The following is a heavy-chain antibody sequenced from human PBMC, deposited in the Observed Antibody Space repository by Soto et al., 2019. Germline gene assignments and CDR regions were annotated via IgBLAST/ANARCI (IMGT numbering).Heavy chain of an antibody. CDR3: AREFSNSPEAFDA. Sequence: SETLSLTCTVSGGSVNSDNYYWSWIRQPPGRGLEWIGYIYYTGSTNYNPSLKSRVTISVDTSRNQFSLKLNSVTAADTAVYYCAREFSNSPEAFDAWGQGRRVTVSS. D-gene: IGHD6-6*01. J-gene: IGHJ4*02. V-gene: IGHV4-61*01. CDR2: IYYTGST. CDR1: GGSVNSDNYY.